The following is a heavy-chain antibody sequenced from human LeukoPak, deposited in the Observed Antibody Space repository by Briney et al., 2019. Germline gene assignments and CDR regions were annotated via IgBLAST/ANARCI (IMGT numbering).Heavy chain of an antibody. CDR1: GFSFDDYG. Sequence: GGSLRLSCEASGFSFDDYGMSWVRQSTGKGLEWVSAITNWNGGSTGYADSVRGRFTISRDNAKNSLYLQMNSLRAEDTALYYCARCSRSTDCYSAFDIWGQGTMVTVSS. CDR2: ITNWNGGST. CDR3: ARCSRSTDCYSAFDI. J-gene: IGHJ3*02. V-gene: IGHV3-20*04. D-gene: IGHD2-2*02.